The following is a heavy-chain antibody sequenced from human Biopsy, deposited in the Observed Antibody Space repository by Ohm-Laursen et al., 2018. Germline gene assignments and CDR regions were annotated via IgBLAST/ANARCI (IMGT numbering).Heavy chain of an antibody. CDR2: IYWDDDK. CDR1: GVSLTSSGEG. V-gene: IGHV2-5*02. J-gene: IGHJ4*02. Sequence: TQTLTLTCAFSGVSLTSSGEGVGWLRQPPGKAPEWLALIYWDDDKFHNPSLESRLTITKDTSKKQVLLIMTNMDPVDTATYFCVHRRMTPSEFDYWGQGTLVTVSS. CDR3: VHRRMTPSEFDY.